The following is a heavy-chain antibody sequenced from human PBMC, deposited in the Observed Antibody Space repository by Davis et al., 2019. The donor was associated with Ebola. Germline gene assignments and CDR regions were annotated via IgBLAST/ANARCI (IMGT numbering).Heavy chain of an antibody. V-gene: IGHV5-51*01. CDR1: GYTFDNFW. Sequence: GESLKISCKGSGYTFDNFWIGWVRQMPGKGLEWMGIIYPGDSDTIYSSSFQGQVTISADKSIKAAFLQWSRLRASDTAIYYCASLRRTITGMDDGFDIWGQGTMVTVSS. D-gene: IGHD2-8*02. CDR2: IYPGDSDT. J-gene: IGHJ3*02. CDR3: ASLRRTITGMDDGFDI.